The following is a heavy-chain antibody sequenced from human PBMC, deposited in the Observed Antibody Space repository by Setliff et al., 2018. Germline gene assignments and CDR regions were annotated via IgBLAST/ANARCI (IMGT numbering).Heavy chain of an antibody. J-gene: IGHJ4*02. D-gene: IGHD2-2*01. CDR1: GYSFTSFG. Sequence: VASVKVSCKASGYSFTSFGITWVRQAPGQGLEWMGWVSTYNGDTNYAQKFRGRVTMTTDISTSTVYMELRTLRSDDTAVYYCSRLVRYCTTTSCQRLSGDEYWGQGTLVTVSS. CDR2: VSTYNGDT. CDR3: SRLVRYCTTTSCQRLSGDEY. V-gene: IGHV1-18*01.